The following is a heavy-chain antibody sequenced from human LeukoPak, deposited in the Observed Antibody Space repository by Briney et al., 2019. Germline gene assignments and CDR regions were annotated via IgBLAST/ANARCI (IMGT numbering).Heavy chain of an antibody. D-gene: IGHD6-13*01. J-gene: IGHJ4*02. Sequence: GGSLRLSCVASGLNFDDSAMHWVRQAPGKGLEWVSLISADGGSTFSADSVKGRFSISRDNAKSALYLQLNSLRLEDTAVYYCAAGTAADFWGQGTLVTVSS. CDR2: ISADGGST. V-gene: IGHV3-43*02. CDR1: GLNFDDSA. CDR3: AAGTAADF.